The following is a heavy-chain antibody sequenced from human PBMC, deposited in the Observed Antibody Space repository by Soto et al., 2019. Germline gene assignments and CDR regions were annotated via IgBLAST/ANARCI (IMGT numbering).Heavy chain of an antibody. CDR1: GYSISSGYY. V-gene: IGHV4-38-2*01. CDR2: IYHSGST. CDR3: ARVGSGYSSSWHWFDP. D-gene: IGHD6-13*01. Sequence: SETLSLTCAVSGYSISSGYYWGWIRQPPGKGLEWIGSIYHSGSTYYNPSLKSRVTISVDTSKNQFSLKLSSVTAADTAVYYCARVGSGYSSSWHWFDPWGQGTLVTVSS. J-gene: IGHJ5*02.